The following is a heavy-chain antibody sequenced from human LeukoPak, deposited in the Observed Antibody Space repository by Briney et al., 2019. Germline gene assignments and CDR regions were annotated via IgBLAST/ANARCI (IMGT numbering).Heavy chain of an antibody. D-gene: IGHD4-23*01. CDR2: MTPNSGNT. Sequence: ASVKVSCTASGYTFTTHDINWVRQATGQGLEWVGWMTPNSGNTVYAQKFQGRVTITRDSSLSTAYMELSSLSSEDTAVYYCARGVGGNGWFFDLWGCGTLVTVSS. V-gene: IGHV1-8*02. CDR3: ARGVGGNGWFFDL. J-gene: IGHJ2*01. CDR1: GYTFTTHD.